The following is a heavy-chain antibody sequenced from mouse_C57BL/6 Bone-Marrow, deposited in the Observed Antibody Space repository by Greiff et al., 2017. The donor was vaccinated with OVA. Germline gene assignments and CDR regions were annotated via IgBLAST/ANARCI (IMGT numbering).Heavy chain of an antibody. J-gene: IGHJ3*01. V-gene: IGHV1-64*01. Sequence: QVQLQQPGAELVKPGASVKLSCKASGYTFTSYWMHWVKQRPGQGLEWIGMIHPNSGSTNYNEKFKSKATLTVDKSSSTAYMQLSSLTSEDSAVYYCARWCYGYDDGFAYWGQGTLVTVSA. CDR3: ARWCYGYDDGFAY. CDR2: IHPNSGST. D-gene: IGHD2-2*01. CDR1: GYTFTSYW.